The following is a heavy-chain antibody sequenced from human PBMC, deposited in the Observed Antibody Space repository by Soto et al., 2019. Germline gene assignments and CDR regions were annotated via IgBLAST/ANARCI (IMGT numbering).Heavy chain of an antibody. CDR3: ARGRWERSGWYYLDY. CDR2: INAGKDDR. Sequence: QVQLLQSGAEVKKPGASVKISCKTSGYTFTNYAVHWVRQAPGQSLEWMGWINAGKDDRKDSQTYQDRITNPREASATTAYTELSLRYGDTAIYYCARGRWERSGWYYLDYWGQGTLVTVSS. V-gene: IGHV1-3*01. CDR1: GYTFTNYA. D-gene: IGHD6-19*01. J-gene: IGHJ4*02.